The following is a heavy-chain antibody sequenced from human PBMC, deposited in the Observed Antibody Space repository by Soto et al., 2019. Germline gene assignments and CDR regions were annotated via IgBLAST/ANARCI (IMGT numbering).Heavy chain of an antibody. J-gene: IGHJ6*02. D-gene: IGHD3-10*01. V-gene: IGHV3-23*01. CDR3: AKQQGSGTPYYYSMDV. CDR1: GFSXXXYA. Sequence: EVQLLESGGGLVQPGGSLRLSCAASGFSXXXYAMSWVRQAPGKGLEGVSVISVRGVTVTAVVVKERFTISRDKSKNNLHLQMTSLRGEDTAVYYCAKQQGSGTPYYYSMDVWGQGTTVTVSS. CDR2: ISVRGVT.